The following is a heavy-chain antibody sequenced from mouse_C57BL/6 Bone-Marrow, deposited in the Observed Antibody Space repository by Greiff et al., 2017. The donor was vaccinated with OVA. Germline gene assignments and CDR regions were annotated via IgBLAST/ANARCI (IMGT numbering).Heavy chain of an antibody. CDR1: GYTFTSYT. Sequence: QVQLKESGAELARPGASVKMSCKASGYTFTSYTMHWVKQRPGQGLEWIGYINPSSGYTKYNQKFKDKATLTAAKSSSTAYMQLSSLTSEDSAVYYCASAYYYGSSYYWGQGTTLTVSS. CDR3: ASAYYYGSSYY. J-gene: IGHJ2*01. V-gene: IGHV1-4*01. D-gene: IGHD1-1*01. CDR2: INPSSGYT.